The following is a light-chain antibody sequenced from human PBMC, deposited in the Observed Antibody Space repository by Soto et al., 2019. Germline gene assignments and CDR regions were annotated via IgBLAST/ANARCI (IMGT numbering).Light chain of an antibody. V-gene: IGKV3-11*01. CDR3: QQRTDWPLT. CDR1: QSVGSY. CDR2: DAS. J-gene: IGKJ4*01. Sequence: ETVLTQSPATLSLSPGQRATFSCRASQSVGSYLAWYQQKPGQAPRLLIYDASNRATGIPARFSGSGSGTDFTLTITSLEPEDFAVYFWQQRTDWPLTFGGGTKLEI.